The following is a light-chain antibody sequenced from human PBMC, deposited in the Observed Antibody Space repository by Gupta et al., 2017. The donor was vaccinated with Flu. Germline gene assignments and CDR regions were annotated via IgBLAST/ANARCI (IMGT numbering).Light chain of an antibody. Sequence: DGVLTQSPLSLPVTLGQPASISCRSSESLVFTDGDSYVSWLHQRPGQSPRRLIYKASNRDSGVPDRFSGSGSGTDFTLKISRVEAEDVGVYYCMHSTRWPWTFGQGTKVEIK. CDR3: MHSTRWPWT. CDR1: ESLVFTDGDSY. J-gene: IGKJ1*01. CDR2: KAS. V-gene: IGKV2-30*01.